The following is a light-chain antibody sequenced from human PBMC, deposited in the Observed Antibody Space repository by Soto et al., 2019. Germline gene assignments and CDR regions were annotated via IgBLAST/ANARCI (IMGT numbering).Light chain of an antibody. J-gene: IGLJ1*01. V-gene: IGLV2-23*01. Sequence: QSALTQPTSVSGSPGQSITISCTGTSSDVGSYNLVSWYQQHPGKAPKLMIYEGSKRPSGVSNRFPGSKSGNTASLTISGLQAEDEADYYCCSYAGSSTYHYVFGTGTKVTVL. CDR1: SSDVGSYNL. CDR2: EGS. CDR3: CSYAGSSTYHYV.